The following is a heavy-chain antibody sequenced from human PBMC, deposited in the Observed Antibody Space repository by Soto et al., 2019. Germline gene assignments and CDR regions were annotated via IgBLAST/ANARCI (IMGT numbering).Heavy chain of an antibody. J-gene: IGHJ4*02. CDR1: GGSISSSSYY. D-gene: IGHD1-7*01. V-gene: IGHV4-39*02. Sequence: SETLSLTCTVSGGSISSSSYYWGWIRQPPGKGLEWIGSIYYSGSTYYNPSLKSRVTISVDTSKNQFSLKPSSVTTADAAVYYCARELLELQYYFDYWGQGTLVTVSS. CDR2: IYYSGST. CDR3: ARELLELQYYFDY.